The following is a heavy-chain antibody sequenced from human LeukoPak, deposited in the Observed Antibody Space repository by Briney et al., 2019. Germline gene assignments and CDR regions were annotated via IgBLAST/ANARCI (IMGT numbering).Heavy chain of an antibody. Sequence: KSSETLSLTCTVSGGSISSGDYYWSRIRQHPGKGLDWIGYIYYSGSTNYNPSLKSRVTISVDTSKNQFSLKLSSVTAADTAVYYCARDEGYDGRNGGDYYYYGMDVWGQGTTVTVSS. J-gene: IGHJ6*02. D-gene: IGHD3-3*01. CDR1: GGSISSGDYY. V-gene: IGHV4-31*03. CDR3: ARDEGYDGRNGGDYYYYGMDV. CDR2: IYYSGST.